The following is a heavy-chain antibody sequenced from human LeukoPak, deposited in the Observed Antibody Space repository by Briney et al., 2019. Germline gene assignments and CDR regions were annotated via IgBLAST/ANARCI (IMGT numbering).Heavy chain of an antibody. CDR3: ARDRERG. CDR2: IKPDESER. Sequence: GGSLRLSCAASGFTFSSHWMSWVRQAPGKGLEWVANIKPDESERYYVDSVKGRFTISRDNAKNSLYLQMNSLRAEDTAVYYCARDRERGWGQGTLVTVSS. D-gene: IGHD5-24*01. J-gene: IGHJ4*02. V-gene: IGHV3-7*01. CDR1: GFTFSSHW.